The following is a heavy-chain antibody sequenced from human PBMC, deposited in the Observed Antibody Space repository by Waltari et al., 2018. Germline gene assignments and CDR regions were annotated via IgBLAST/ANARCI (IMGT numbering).Heavy chain of an antibody. CDR1: GFIVSTNY. Sequence: EVHLVESGGGVIQPGGSLRLSCAASGFIVSTNYMSWVRQAPGKGLEWVSVIYNDGTKLYADPVKGRFTVSRDNSKNMVHLQMDSLRAEDTAVYYCATDGDGDCSLCLAQWGQGTLVTVSS. D-gene: IGHD2-21*02. CDR2: IYNDGTK. J-gene: IGHJ4*02. V-gene: IGHV3-53*01. CDR3: ATDGDGDCSLCLAQ.